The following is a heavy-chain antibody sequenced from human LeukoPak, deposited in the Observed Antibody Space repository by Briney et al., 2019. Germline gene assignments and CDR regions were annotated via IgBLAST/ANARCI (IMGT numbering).Heavy chain of an antibody. CDR1: GFTFSSYA. J-gene: IGHJ6*03. CDR2: ISSNGGST. Sequence: PGGSLRLSCAASGFTFSSYAMHWVRQAPGKGLEYVSAISSNGGSTYYANSVKGRFTISRDNSKNTLYLQMGSLRAEDMAVYYCARAPPIQDSEGYYHYYMDVWGKGTTVTVSS. D-gene: IGHD2-15*01. CDR3: ARAPPIQDSEGYYHYYMDV. V-gene: IGHV3-64*01.